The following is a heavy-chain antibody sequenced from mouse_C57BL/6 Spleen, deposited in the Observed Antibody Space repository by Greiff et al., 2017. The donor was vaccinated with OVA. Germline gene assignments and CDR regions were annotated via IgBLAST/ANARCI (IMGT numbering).Heavy chain of an antibody. D-gene: IGHD2-4*01. J-gene: IGHJ3*01. CDR1: GYTFTSYW. V-gene: IGHV1-69*01. CDR3: ARPGGDYLFAY. Sequence: QVQLQQPGAELVMPGASVKLSCKASGYTFTSYWMHWVKQRPGQGLEWIGEIDPSDSYTNYNQKFKGKSTLTVDKSSSTAYMQLSSLTSEDSAVYYCARPGGDYLFAYWGQGTLVTVSA. CDR2: IDPSDSYT.